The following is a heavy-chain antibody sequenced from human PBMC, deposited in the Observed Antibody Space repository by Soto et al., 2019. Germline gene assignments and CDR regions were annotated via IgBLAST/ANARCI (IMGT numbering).Heavy chain of an antibody. Sequence: QVHLVESGGGVVQPGGSLRLSCAASGFTFSSYAIHWVHQAPGKGLEWVAIIWFDGSNKYYADSVKGRFSISRDNSKNTLFLQMDSLRAEDTAVYYCARGQLPAATTYFDFWSQGTLVIVSS. CDR1: GFTFSSYA. D-gene: IGHD2-15*01. V-gene: IGHV3-33*01. CDR3: ARGQLPAATTYFDF. CDR2: IWFDGSNK. J-gene: IGHJ4*02.